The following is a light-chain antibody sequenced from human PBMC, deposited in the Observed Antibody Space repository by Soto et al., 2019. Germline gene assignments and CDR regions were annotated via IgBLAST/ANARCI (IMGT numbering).Light chain of an antibody. CDR2: AAS. J-gene: IGKJ1*01. CDR3: QQCYSSPWT. V-gene: IGKV1-39*01. Sequence: DIQLTQSPPSLSASVGDRFTITCRASQNTNNYLNWYQQKPGKAPKLLMFAASSLHSDVPSRFSGSGSGTDFTLTISSLQPEDFATYFCQQCYSSPWTFGQGTKVDIK. CDR1: QNTNNY.